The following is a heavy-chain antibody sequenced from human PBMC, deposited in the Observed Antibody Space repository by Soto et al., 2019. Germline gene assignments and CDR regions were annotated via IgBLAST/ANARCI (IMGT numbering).Heavy chain of an antibody. CDR3: AGYSSSWYYYYYGMDV. V-gene: IGHV1-8*01. J-gene: IGHJ6*02. D-gene: IGHD6-13*01. CDR2: MNPNSGNT. CDR1: GYTFTSYD. Sequence: QVQLVQSGAEVKKPGASVKVSCKASGYTFTSYDINWVRQATGQGLEWMGWMNPNSGNTGYAQKFQGRVTMTRNTSISTAYVELSSLRSEDTGVYYCAGYSSSWYYYYYGMDVWGQGTTVTVSS.